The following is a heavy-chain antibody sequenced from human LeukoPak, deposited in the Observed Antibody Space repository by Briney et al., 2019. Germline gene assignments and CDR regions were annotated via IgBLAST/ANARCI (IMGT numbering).Heavy chain of an antibody. V-gene: IGHV1-46*01. CDR1: VYTFTSYY. J-gene: IGHJ4*02. CDR3: ARRLGRRGRPGGFDY. CDR2: INPSGGST. D-gene: IGHD3-16*01. Sequence: ASVNVSFKSSVYTFTSYYMHWVRQAPGQGLEWMGIINPSGGSTSYAQKFQGRVTMTMDTSTSTVYMELSSLRSEDAAVYYCARRLGRRGRPGGFDYWGQGTLVTVSS.